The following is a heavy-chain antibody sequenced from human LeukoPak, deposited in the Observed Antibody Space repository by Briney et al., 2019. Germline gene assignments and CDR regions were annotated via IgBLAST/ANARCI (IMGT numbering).Heavy chain of an antibody. CDR3: ANSIDFDYGDYYFDY. V-gene: IGHV4-4*02. J-gene: IGHJ4*02. Sequence: PSGTLSLTCAVSGGSISSSNWWSWVRQPPGKGLEWIGRIYTSGSTNYNPSLKSRVTISLDTSKNQFSLKLSSVTAADTAVYYCANSIDFDYGDYYFDYWGQGALVTISS. D-gene: IGHD4-17*01. CDR2: IYTSGST. CDR1: GGSISSSNW.